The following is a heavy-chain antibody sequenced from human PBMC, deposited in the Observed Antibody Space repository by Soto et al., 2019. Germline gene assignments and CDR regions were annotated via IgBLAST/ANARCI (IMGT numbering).Heavy chain of an antibody. D-gene: IGHD3-22*01. CDR2: INSDGSST. V-gene: IGHV3-74*02. CDR3: ARGGKYYYDSSGYYY. Sequence: EVQLSQSGGGLAKPGGSLRLSCAASGITFRNYAISWVRQAPGKGLVWVSRINSDGSSTSYADSVKGRFTISRDNAKNTLYLQMNSLRAEDTAVYYCARGGKYYYDSSGYYYWGQGTLVTVSS. CDR1: GITFRNYA. J-gene: IGHJ4*02.